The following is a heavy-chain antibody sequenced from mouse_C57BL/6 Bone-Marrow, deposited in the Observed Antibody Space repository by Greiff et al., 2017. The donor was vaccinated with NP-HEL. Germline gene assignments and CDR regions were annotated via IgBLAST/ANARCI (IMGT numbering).Heavy chain of an antibody. CDR2: ISSGGSYT. V-gene: IGHV5-6*01. J-gene: IGHJ2*01. CDR1: GFTFSSYG. CDR3: ARKEFDD. Sequence: EVKVVESGGDLVKPGGSLKLSCAASGFTFSSYGMSWVRQTPDKRLEWVATISSGGSYTYYPDSVKGRFTISRDNAKNTLYLQMSSLKSEDTAMYYCARKEFDDWGQGTTLTVSS.